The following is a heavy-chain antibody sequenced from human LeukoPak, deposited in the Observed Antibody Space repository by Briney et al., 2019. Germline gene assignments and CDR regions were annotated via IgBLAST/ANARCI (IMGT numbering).Heavy chain of an antibody. J-gene: IGHJ6*03. CDR3: AKKASYYDFWSNLVFYMDV. CDR2: IYHSGST. D-gene: IGHD3-3*01. CDR1: GGSISSSNW. Sequence: SETLSLTCAVSGGSISSSNWWSWVRQPPGKGLEWIGEIYHSGSTNYNPSLKSRVTISVDKSKNQFSLKLSSVTAADTAVYYCAKKASYYDFWSNLVFYMDVWGKGTTVTVSS. V-gene: IGHV4-4*02.